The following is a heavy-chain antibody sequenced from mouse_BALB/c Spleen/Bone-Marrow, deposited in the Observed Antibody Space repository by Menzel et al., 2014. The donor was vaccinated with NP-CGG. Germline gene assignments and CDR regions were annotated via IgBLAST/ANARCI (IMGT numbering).Heavy chain of an antibody. CDR1: GYTFTSYW. V-gene: IGHV1S127*01. CDR2: IDPSDSYT. Sequence: LVESGAELVKPGASVKMSCKASGYTFTSYWMHWVRQRPGQGLEWIGVIDPSDSYTSYIQKFKGKATLTVDTSSSTAYMQLSGLTSEDSAVYYCTRDAMDYWGQGTSVTVSS. J-gene: IGHJ4*01. CDR3: TRDAMDY.